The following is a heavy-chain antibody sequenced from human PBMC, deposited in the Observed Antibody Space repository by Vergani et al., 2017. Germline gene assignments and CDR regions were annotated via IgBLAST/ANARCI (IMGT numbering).Heavy chain of an antibody. CDR2: IHTGGST. Sequence: QVKLQESGPGLLKPSQTLSLTCTVSGESIRSGSHYWSWIRQPAGKGPEWIGHIHTGGSTYLNPSFKSRVSISVDTSKSQFPLKLNSVTVADTAVYYCARSRPYCTSGSCPAIWGQGTLVTVSS. CDR1: GESIRSGSHY. CDR3: ARSRPYCTSGSCPAI. J-gene: IGHJ4*02. V-gene: IGHV4-61*02. D-gene: IGHD2-15*01.